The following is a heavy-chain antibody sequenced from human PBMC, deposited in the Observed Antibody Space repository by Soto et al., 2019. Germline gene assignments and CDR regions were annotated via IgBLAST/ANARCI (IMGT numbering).Heavy chain of an antibody. J-gene: IGHJ4*02. Sequence: PSETLSLTCAVSGGSISSGGYSWSWIRQPPGKGLEWIGYIYHSGSTYYNPSLKSRVTISVDRSKNQLSLKLSSVTAADTAVYYCARALGPYCSGGSCYSEPFDYWGQGTLVTVSS. CDR3: ARALGPYCSGGSCYSEPFDY. D-gene: IGHD2-15*01. V-gene: IGHV4-30-2*01. CDR1: GGSISSGGYS. CDR2: IYHSGST.